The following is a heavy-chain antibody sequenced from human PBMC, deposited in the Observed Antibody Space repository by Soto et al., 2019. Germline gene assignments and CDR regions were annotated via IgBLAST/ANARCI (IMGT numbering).Heavy chain of an antibody. J-gene: IGHJ4*02. CDR2: IWYDGSNQ. Sequence: GSLRLSCEASGFDISTYGLHWVRQAPGKGLEWLAFIWYDGSNQHYAASVKGRFTISRDNSRNTLYLQMNSLRADDTAVYFCARAVSSATYYDCIGYWGRGTLVTVSS. D-gene: IGHD1-26*01. CDR1: GFDISTYG. V-gene: IGHV3-33*01. CDR3: ARAVSSATYYDCIGY.